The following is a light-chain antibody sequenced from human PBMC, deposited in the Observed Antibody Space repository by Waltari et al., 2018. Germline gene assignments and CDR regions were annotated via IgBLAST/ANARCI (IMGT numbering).Light chain of an antibody. Sequence: DIVVTQSPHSLSLSLGERATINCKSSQSVFYNSNNKNFLAWYQQKPGQAPKLLIYWASIRNYGVPDRFSGSGSGTDFTLTINNLQAEDVAVYYCQQYYNAPQTFGQGTKVEVK. J-gene: IGKJ1*01. V-gene: IGKV4-1*01. CDR2: WAS. CDR1: QSVFYNSNNKNF. CDR3: QQYYNAPQT.